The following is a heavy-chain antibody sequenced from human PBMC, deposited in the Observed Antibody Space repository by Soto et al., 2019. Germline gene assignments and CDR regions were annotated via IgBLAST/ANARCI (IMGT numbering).Heavy chain of an antibody. CDR1: GYTLTELS. J-gene: IGHJ4*02. CDR3: ATRGYYYDSSGYYLNF. D-gene: IGHD3-22*01. CDR2: FDPEGGET. V-gene: IGHV1-24*01. Sequence: ASVNFYCKVSGYTLTELSMHWVRQAPGKGLEWMGGFDPEGGETIYAQKFQGRVTMTEDTSTDTAYMEPSSLRSEDTAVYYCATRGYYYDSSGYYLNFWGQGTLVTVSS.